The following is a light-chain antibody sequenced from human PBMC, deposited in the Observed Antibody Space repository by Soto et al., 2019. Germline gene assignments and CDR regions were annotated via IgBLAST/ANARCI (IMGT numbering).Light chain of an antibody. Sequence: PGERATLSCRASETIGRAYFAWYQQKPGQTPRLLLYGASNRAAGIPDRFSGSGSGTDITLTISRLEPEDSAVYYCHQYGTPPFTFGQGTKLEIK. V-gene: IGKV3-20*01. CDR3: HQYGTPPFT. J-gene: IGKJ2*01. CDR2: GAS. CDR1: ETIGRAY.